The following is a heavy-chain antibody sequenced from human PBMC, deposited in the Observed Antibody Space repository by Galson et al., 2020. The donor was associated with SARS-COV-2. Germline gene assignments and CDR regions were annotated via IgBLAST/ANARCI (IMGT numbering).Heavy chain of an antibody. V-gene: IGHV4-38-2*02. CDR2: VYPSGTT. CDR3: ARQGVNMIVLVTVPGWYYDL. J-gene: IGHJ2*01. CDR1: GYSVSTTNY. D-gene: IGHD3-22*01. Sequence: SETLSLTCTVSGYSVSTTNYWGWVRQPPGRGLEWIGSVYPSGTTYYNPSLKSRVTISVDTSKNQFSLRLDSVTAADTALYYCARQGVNMIVLVTVPGWYYDLWGRGTLVTVSS.